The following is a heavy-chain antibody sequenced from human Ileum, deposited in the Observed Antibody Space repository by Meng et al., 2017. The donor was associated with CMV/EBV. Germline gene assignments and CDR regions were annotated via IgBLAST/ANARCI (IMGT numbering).Heavy chain of an antibody. Sequence: ASVKVSCKASGYTFTSYAMHWVRQAPGQRLEWMGWSNAGNGNTKYSQEFQGRVTITRDTSASTAYMELSSLRSEDTALYYCARVKVAGTFYFQHWGQGTPVTVSS. D-gene: IGHD6-19*01. CDR2: SNAGNGNT. J-gene: IGHJ1*01. CDR3: ARVKVAGTFYFQH. CDR1: GYTFTSYA. V-gene: IGHV1-3*02.